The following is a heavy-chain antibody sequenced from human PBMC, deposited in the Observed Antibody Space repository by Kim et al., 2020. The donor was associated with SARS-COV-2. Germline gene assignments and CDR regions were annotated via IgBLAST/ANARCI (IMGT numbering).Heavy chain of an antibody. V-gene: IGHV3-72*01. J-gene: IGHJ6*02. CDR3: ARGAAHITRYYYGLDV. Sequence: GGSLRLSCAASGFTFSDHYMDWVRQAPGKGLEWVGRTRNKANGYTTEYAASVKGRFTVSRDDSKNSLYLQMNSLKADDTAVYYCARGAAHITRYYYGLDVWGQGTTVTVSS. CDR2: TRNKANGYTT. D-gene: IGHD3-10*01. CDR1: GFTFSDHY.